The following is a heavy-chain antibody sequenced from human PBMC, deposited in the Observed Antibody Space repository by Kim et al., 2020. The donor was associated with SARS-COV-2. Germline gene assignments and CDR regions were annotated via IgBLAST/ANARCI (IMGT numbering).Heavy chain of an antibody. CDR2: ISCNSGNI. J-gene: IGHJ4*02. D-gene: IGHD5-12*01. CDR3: ARDIGLECWLRLPDY. Sequence: GGSLRLSCAASGFTFDDYSMNWVWQAPGKGLEWVSGISCNSGNIGYADSVKGRFTISRDNAKNSLYLQMNRLRTEDTALYYCARDIGLECWLRLPDYWGQGTLVTVSS. V-gene: IGHV3-9*01. CDR1: GFTFDDYS.